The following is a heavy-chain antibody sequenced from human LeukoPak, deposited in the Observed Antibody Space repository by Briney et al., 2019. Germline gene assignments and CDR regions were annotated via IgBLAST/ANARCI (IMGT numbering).Heavy chain of an antibody. V-gene: IGHV4-39*07. CDR2: INHSGST. Sequence: SETLSLTCTVSGGSISSSSYYWGWIRQPPGKGLEWIGEINHSGSTNYNPSLKSRVTISVDTSKNQFSLKLSSVTAADTAVYYCARGRGIVVVVAAYPFDYWGQGTLVTVSS. CDR1: GGSISSSSYY. J-gene: IGHJ4*02. CDR3: ARGRGIVVVVAAYPFDY. D-gene: IGHD2-15*01.